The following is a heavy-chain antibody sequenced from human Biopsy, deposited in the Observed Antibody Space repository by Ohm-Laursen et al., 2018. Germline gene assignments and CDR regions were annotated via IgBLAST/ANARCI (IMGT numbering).Heavy chain of an antibody. V-gene: IGHV4-39*01. CDR3: ARHSFGSGRDF. CDR1: DGSISNIINY. D-gene: IGHD3-10*01. Sequence: PSDTLSLTCAVTDGSISNIINYWGWIRQPLGKGLEWLGSIYHTGITDYNPSLKRRVTISVDTSNNQFSLKLSSLTAADTAVYYCARHSFGSGRDFWGQGTLVTVSS. J-gene: IGHJ4*02. CDR2: IYHTGIT.